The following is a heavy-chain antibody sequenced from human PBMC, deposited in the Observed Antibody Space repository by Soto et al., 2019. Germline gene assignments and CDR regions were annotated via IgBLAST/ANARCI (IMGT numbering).Heavy chain of an antibody. CDR2: ISGSGGST. Sequence: VGSLRLSCAASGFTFSSYAMSWVRQAPGKGLEWVSAISGSGGSTYYADSVKGRFTISRDNSKNTLYLQMNSLRAEDTAVYYCAKDLYYYDSSGYSGFDYWGKGTRVTVPS. CDR1: GFTFSSYA. V-gene: IGHV3-23*01. D-gene: IGHD3-22*01. CDR3: AKDLYYYDSSGYSGFDY. J-gene: IGHJ4*02.